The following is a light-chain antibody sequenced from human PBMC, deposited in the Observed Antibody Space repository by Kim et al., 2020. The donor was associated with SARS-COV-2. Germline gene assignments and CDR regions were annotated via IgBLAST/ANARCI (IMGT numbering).Light chain of an antibody. J-gene: IGKJ1*01. V-gene: IGKV3-15*01. CDR1: QSIGTN. CDR3: HQYKNWPPWT. CDR2: GAS. Sequence: SPGERATLSCRASQSIGTNLAWYQQKAGHAPRLLIYGASARATGIPARFSGSGSGTEFTLTIRSLQSDDSAVYYCHQYKNWPPWTFGQGTKVDIK.